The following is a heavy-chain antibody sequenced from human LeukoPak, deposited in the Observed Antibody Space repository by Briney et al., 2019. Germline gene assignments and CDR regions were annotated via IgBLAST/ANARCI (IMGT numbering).Heavy chain of an antibody. CDR1: GFTFSSYS. CDR2: ISSSSSYI. CDR3: ARGVWNDEGLDS. D-gene: IGHD1-1*01. Sequence: GGSLRLSCAASGFTFSSYSMNWVRQAPGKGLGWVSSISSSSSYIYYADSVKGRFTISRDNAKNSVYLQMNSLRAEDTAVYYCARGVWNDEGLDSWGQGTLVIVSS. J-gene: IGHJ4*02. V-gene: IGHV3-21*01.